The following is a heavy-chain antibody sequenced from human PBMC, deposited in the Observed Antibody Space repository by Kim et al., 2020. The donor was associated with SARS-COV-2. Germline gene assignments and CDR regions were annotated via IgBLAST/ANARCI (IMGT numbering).Heavy chain of an antibody. CDR3: ARDSGGDYDLWAPFDY. CDR2: IYHSGSP. Sequence: SETLSLTCAVSGDSISSGGYSWNWIRQPPGKGLEWIGYIYHSGSPYYNPSLKNRVTMSVDKSKNQFSLMLSSVTAADTAVYYCARDSGGDYDLWAPFDYWGQGILVTVSS. V-gene: IGHV4-30-2*01. CDR1: GDSISSGGYS. J-gene: IGHJ4*02. D-gene: IGHD3-10*01.